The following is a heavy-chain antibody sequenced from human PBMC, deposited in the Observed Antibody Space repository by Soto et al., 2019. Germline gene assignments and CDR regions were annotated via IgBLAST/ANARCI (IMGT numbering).Heavy chain of an antibody. V-gene: IGHV3-33*01. Sequence: QVQLEESGGGVVQPGRSLRLSCEASGFTFNTYSMHWVRQPPGKGLEWLAAIWYDGTQKYYADSVKGRFIISRDNSKKTLDLEMNSMRAEYTAVYYCATAGGTTVTGLWHFDSWGQGTLVTVSS. D-gene: IGHD4-17*01. CDR1: GFTFNTYS. CDR3: ATAGGTTVTGLWHFDS. J-gene: IGHJ4*02. CDR2: IWYDGTQK.